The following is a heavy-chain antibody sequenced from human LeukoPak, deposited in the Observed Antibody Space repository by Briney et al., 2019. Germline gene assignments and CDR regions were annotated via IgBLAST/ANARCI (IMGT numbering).Heavy chain of an antibody. V-gene: IGHV3-23*01. CDR1: GFTFSNYA. CDR3: AKEAQGCSITSCYFDS. D-gene: IGHD2-2*01. CDR2: ISGSGGNT. Sequence: GGSLRLSCAASGFTFSNYAMSWVRQAPGKGLEWGSAISGSGGNTYYADSVKGRFTISRDNSKNTLFLQMNSLRAADTAAYYCAKEAQGCSITSCYFDSWGQGTLVTVSS. J-gene: IGHJ4*02.